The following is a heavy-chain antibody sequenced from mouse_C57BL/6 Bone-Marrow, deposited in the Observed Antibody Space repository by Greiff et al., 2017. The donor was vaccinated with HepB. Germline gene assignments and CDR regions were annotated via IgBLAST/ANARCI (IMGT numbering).Heavy chain of an antibody. CDR1: GYSITSGYD. CDR3: ARGITTVYAMDY. CDR2: ISYSGST. D-gene: IGHD1-1*01. V-gene: IGHV3-1*01. J-gene: IGHJ4*01. Sequence: EVQLVESGPGMVKPSQSLSLTCTVTGYSITSGYDWHWIRHFPGNKLEWMGYISYSGSTNYNPSLKSRISITHDTSKNHFFLKLNSVTTEDTATYYCARGITTVYAMDYWGQGTSVTVSS.